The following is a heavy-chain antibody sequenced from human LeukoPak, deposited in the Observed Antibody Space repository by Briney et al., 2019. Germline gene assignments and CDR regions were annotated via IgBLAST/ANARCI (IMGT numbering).Heavy chain of an antibody. CDR1: GYTFITYY. CDR2: INPDGGNT. J-gene: IGHJ2*01. V-gene: IGHV1-46*01. Sequence: GASVKVSCKASGYTFITYYMHWVRQAPGQGLEWVGQINPDGGNTRYAQRFHGRVILSTDMSTSTVYMEVSSLRSDDTAVYYCARGGSGRYSYWYFDLWGRGTLVTVSS. CDR3: ARGGSGRYSYWYFDL. D-gene: IGHD6-19*01.